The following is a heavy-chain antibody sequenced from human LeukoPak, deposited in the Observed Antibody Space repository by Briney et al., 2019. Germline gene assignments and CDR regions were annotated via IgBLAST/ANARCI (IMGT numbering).Heavy chain of an antibody. CDR1: GGSISSGDYY. Sequence: SSETLSLTCTVSGGSISSGDYYWSWIRQPPGKGLEWIGYIYYSGSTYYNPSLKSRVTISVDTSKNQFSLKLSSVTAADTAVYYCARERQRGVYYYYGMDVWGQGTTVTVSS. V-gene: IGHV4-30-4*01. CDR2: IYYSGST. D-gene: IGHD3-10*01. CDR3: ARERQRGVYYYYGMDV. J-gene: IGHJ6*02.